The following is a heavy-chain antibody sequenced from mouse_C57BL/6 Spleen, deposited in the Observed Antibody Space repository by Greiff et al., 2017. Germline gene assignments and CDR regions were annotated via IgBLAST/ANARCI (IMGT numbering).Heavy chain of an antibody. D-gene: IGHD2-4*01. Sequence: VQLQQSGPGLVAPSQSLSITCTVSGFSLTSYAISWVRQPPGQGLEWLGVIWTGRGTNYTTAHKSRLSINTDNSDGQVFIKMYSLHTDDTSKYYCARNPPYDYDPMDYWGQGTSVTVSS. V-gene: IGHV2-9-1*01. CDR3: ARNPPYDYDPMDY. CDR2: IWTGRGT. J-gene: IGHJ4*01. CDR1: GFSLTSYA.